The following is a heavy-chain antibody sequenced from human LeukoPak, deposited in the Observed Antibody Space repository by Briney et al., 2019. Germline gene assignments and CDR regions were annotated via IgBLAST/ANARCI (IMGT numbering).Heavy chain of an antibody. Sequence: PGGSLRLSCAASGFIFRTYAMSWVRQAPGKGLEWVSALSGSGDKTFYADSVKGRFTISRDNSKNTLYLQMNSLRAEDTAVYYCARAQSYGDYPWYFDYWGQGTLVTVSS. CDR2: LSGSGDKT. D-gene: IGHD4-17*01. CDR1: GFIFRTYA. J-gene: IGHJ4*02. CDR3: ARAQSYGDYPWYFDY. V-gene: IGHV3-23*01.